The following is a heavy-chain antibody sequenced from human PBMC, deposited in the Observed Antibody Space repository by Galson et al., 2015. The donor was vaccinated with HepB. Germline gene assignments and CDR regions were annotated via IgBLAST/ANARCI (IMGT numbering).Heavy chain of an antibody. D-gene: IGHD1-1*01. CDR2: ISYDGSNK. Sequence: SLRLSCAASGFTFSRYGMHWVRQAPGKGLEWVAVISYDGSNKYYADSVKGRFTISRDNSKNTLYLQMNSLRAEDTAVYYCAKETNDWFDPWGQGTLVTVSS. CDR1: GFTFSRYG. CDR3: AKETNDWFDP. V-gene: IGHV3-30*18. J-gene: IGHJ5*02.